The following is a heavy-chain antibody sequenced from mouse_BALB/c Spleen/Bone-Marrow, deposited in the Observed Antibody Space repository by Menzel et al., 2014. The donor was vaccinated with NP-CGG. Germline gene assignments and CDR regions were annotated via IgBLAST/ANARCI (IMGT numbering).Heavy chain of an antibody. V-gene: IGHV1-14*01. D-gene: IGHD2-2*01. CDR1: GYTFTNYV. Sequence: VQLQQSGPELIKPGASVKMSCKASGYTFTNYVMHWVKQKPGQGLEWIGYINPYNDGTKYNEKFKGKATLTSDKSSSTAYMDLSSLTSEDSAVYYCARVYYGDDGTSSWFAYWGQGTLVTVSA. J-gene: IGHJ3*01. CDR3: ARVYYGDDGTSSWFAY. CDR2: INPYNDGT.